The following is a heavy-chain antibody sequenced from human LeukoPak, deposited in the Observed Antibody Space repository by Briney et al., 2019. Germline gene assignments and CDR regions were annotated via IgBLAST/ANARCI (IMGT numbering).Heavy chain of an antibody. J-gene: IGHJ4*02. V-gene: IGHV4-39*01. D-gene: IGHD6-19*01. CDR3: ARRVAVADDAHFDY. CDR1: GGSISSSSYY. CDR2: IYYSGST. Sequence: SETLSLTCTVSGGSISSSSYYWGWIRQPPGKGLEWIGSIYYSGSTYYNPSLKSRVTISVDTSKNQFSLKLSSVTAADTAVYYCARRVAVADDAHFDYWGQGTLVTVSS.